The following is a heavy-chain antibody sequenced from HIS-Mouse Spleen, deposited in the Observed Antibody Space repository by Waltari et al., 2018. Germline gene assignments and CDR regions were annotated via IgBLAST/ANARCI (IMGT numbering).Heavy chain of an antibody. CDR1: GFSLSTSGMC. CDR2: IDWDDDK. Sequence: QVTLRESGPALVKPTQTLTLTCTFSGFSLSTSGMCVSWIRQPPGKALEWLARIDWDDDKYYSTYMKTRITISKDTSNTQVVLTMTNMDPVDTATYYCARIAEGYSSGWYAFDYWGQGTLVTVSS. V-gene: IGHV2-70*15. D-gene: IGHD6-19*01. CDR3: ARIAEGYSSGWYAFDY. J-gene: IGHJ4*02.